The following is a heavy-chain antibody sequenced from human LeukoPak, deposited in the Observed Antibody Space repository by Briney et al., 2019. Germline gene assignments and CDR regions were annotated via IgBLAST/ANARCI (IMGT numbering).Heavy chain of an antibody. Sequence: GGSVRLSCAASGFTFSSYAMHWVRQPPGKGLEYVSAISSNGGSTYYANSVKGRFTISRDNSKNTLYLQMCSLRAEDMAVYYCARGAYCGGDCYWGAFDIWGQGTMVTVSS. CDR3: ARGAYCGGDCYWGAFDI. D-gene: IGHD2-21*02. J-gene: IGHJ3*02. V-gene: IGHV3-64*01. CDR2: ISSNGGST. CDR1: GFTFSSYA.